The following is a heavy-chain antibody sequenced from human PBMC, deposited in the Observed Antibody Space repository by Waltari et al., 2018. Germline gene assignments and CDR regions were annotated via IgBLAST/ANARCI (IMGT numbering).Heavy chain of an antibody. CDR2: INQDGET. CDR1: GFGWSDLC. V-gene: IGHV3-7*04. Sequence: EAQLVESGGTLVRPGESLRLSWGVSGFGWSDLCVSWVRLAPGKGLEWVASINQDGETDYVDSVKGRFTISRDNAKNSLYLVLNTLGADDSGVYFCASDPTLFGIRQNYFDSWGQGTQVTVSS. J-gene: IGHJ4*02. CDR3: ASDPTLFGIRQNYFDS. D-gene: IGHD3-3*01.